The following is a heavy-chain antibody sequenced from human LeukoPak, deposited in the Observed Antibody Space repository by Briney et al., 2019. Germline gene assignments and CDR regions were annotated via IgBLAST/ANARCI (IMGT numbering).Heavy chain of an antibody. CDR2: IGGRGDST. Sequence: GGSLRLSCAASGFTFRNYAMSWVRQAPGKGLEWVSAIGGRGDSTYYADSVKGRFTISRDNSKNMLYLQMNSLRAEDTAVYYCARRSYCGGDCYGSDAFDIWGQGTMVTVSS. D-gene: IGHD2-21*02. V-gene: IGHV3-23*01. CDR1: GFTFRNYA. J-gene: IGHJ3*02. CDR3: ARRSYCGGDCYGSDAFDI.